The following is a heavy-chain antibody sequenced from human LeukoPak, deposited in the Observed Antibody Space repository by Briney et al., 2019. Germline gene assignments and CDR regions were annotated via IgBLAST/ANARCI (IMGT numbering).Heavy chain of an antibody. V-gene: IGHV4-39*01. CDR3: ARLPSGYTSSLGVFDY. J-gene: IGHJ4*02. Sequence: PSETLSLTCTVSGGSISSYYWGWIRQPPGKGLEWIGTIYYNGNTYYNPSLKSRVTISEDTSRNQFSLKLSSVTAADTAIYYCARLPSGYTSSLGVFDYWGQGTLVTASS. CDR1: GGSISSYY. D-gene: IGHD6-13*01. CDR2: IYYNGNT.